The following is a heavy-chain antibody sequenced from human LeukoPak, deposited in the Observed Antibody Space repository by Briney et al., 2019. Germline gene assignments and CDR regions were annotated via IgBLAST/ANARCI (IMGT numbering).Heavy chain of an antibody. CDR1: GFTFSSYW. CDR2: VRSKAYGGTT. J-gene: IGHJ6*03. Sequence: GGSLRLSCAASGFTFSSYWMHWVRQAPGKGLEWVGFVRSKAYGGTTEYAASVKGRFTISRDDSKSIAYLQMNSLKTEDTAVYYCSRVSSSSHPYYYCMDVWGKGTTVTVSS. CDR3: SRVSSSSHPYYYCMDV. V-gene: IGHV3-49*04. D-gene: IGHD6-6*01.